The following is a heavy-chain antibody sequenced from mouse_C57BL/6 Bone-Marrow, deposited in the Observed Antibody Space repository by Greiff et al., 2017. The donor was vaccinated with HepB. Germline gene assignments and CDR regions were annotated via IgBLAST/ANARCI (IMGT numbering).Heavy chain of an antibody. J-gene: IGHJ3*01. Sequence: QVQLQQSGAELVKPGASVKLSCKASGYTFTSYWMHWVKQRPGQGLEWIGMIHPNSGSTNYNEKFKSKATLTVDKSSSTAYMQLSSLTSEDSAVYYCARYDSSGYGFAYWGQGTLVTVSA. V-gene: IGHV1-64*01. D-gene: IGHD3-2*02. CDR3: ARYDSSGYGFAY. CDR2: IHPNSGST. CDR1: GYTFTSYW.